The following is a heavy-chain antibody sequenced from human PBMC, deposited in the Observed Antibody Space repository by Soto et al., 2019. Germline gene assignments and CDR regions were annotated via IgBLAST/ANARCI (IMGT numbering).Heavy chain of an antibody. CDR1: GASISSSH. Sequence: SETLSLTCTVSGASISSSHWNWIRQSPGKGLEWIGYIYYSGSTNYNPSLKSRVSISVDMSENQFSLKLTSVTAADTGVYYCARDMGGYFYFDLWGQGTLVT. CDR3: ARDMGGYFYFDL. D-gene: IGHD3-22*01. V-gene: IGHV4-59*01. J-gene: IGHJ4*02. CDR2: IYYSGST.